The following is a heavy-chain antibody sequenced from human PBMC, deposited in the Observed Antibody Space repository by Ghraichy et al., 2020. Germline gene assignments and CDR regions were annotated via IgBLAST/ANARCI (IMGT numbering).Heavy chain of an antibody. J-gene: IGHJ5*02. V-gene: IGHV3-9*01. CDR3: AKEGSSTSCYGCNWFDP. CDR2: ISWNSGSI. D-gene: IGHD2-2*01. CDR1: GFTFDDYA. Sequence: GGSLRLSCAASGFTFDDYAMHWVRQAPGKGLEWVSGISWNSGSIGYADSVKGRFTISRDNAKNSLYLQMNSLRAEDTALYYCAKEGSSTSCYGCNWFDPWGQGTLVTVSS.